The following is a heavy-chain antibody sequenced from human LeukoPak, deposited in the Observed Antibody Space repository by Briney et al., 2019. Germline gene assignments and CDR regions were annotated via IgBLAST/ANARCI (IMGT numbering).Heavy chain of an antibody. Sequence: SGGTNYAQKFQGRVTMTRDTSITTAYMELSRLTSDDTAVYYCASGYSDYADYYNYYMDVWGKGTTVTVSS. CDR3: ASGYSDYADYYNYYMDV. V-gene: IGHV1-2*02. D-gene: IGHD4-11*01. J-gene: IGHJ6*03. CDR2: SGGT.